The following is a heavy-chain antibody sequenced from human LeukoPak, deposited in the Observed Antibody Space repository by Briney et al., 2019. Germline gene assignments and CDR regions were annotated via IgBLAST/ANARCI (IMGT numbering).Heavy chain of an antibody. CDR1: GFTFDDYA. CDR2: ISWNSGSI. CDR3: ARSIYGSGTYLFDY. Sequence: GGSLRLSCAASGFTFDDYAMHWVRQAPGKGLEWVSGISWNSGSIGYADSVKGRFTISRDDSKNSLYLQMNSLKTEDTAVYYCARSIYGSGTYLFDYWGQGTLVTVSS. D-gene: IGHD3-10*01. J-gene: IGHJ4*02. V-gene: IGHV3-9*01.